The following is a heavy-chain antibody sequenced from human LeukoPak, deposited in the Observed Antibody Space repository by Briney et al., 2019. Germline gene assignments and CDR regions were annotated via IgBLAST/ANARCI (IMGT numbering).Heavy chain of an antibody. Sequence: SGGSLRLSCAASGFTFSSYDMSWVRQAPGKGLEWVSAISGSDGNTYYADSVKGRFTISRDNSKNTLYLQMNSLRAEDTAVYYCAKEKIYYGSGSYYPFDYWGQGTLVTVSS. D-gene: IGHD3-10*01. V-gene: IGHV3-23*01. J-gene: IGHJ4*02. CDR2: ISGSDGNT. CDR1: GFTFSSYD. CDR3: AKEKIYYGSGSYYPFDY.